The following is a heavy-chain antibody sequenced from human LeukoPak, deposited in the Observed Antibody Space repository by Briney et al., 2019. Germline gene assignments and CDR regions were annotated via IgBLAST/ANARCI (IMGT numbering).Heavy chain of an antibody. D-gene: IGHD6-19*01. J-gene: IGHJ1*01. CDR3: AGPSVAGTGFQH. CDR1: GYTFTGYY. Sequence: ASVKVSCKASGYTFTGYYMHWVRQAPGQGLEWMGIINPSGGSTSYAQKFQGRVTVTRDTSTSTVYMELSSLRSEDTAVYYCAGPSVAGTGFQHWGQGTLVTVSS. V-gene: IGHV1-46*01. CDR2: INPSGGST.